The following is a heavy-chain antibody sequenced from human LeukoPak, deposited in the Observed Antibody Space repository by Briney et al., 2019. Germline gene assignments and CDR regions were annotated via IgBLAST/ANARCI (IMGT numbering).Heavy chain of an antibody. V-gene: IGHV3-21*01. CDR2: ISSSSSYI. J-gene: IGHJ4*02. Sequence: PGGSLRLSCAASGFTFSSYSMNWVRQAPGKGLEWVSSISSSSSYIYYADSVKGRFTISRDNAENSLYLQMNSLRAEDTAVYYCARPPRYYYGSSGYRYWGQGTLVTVSS. CDR3: ARPPRYYYGSSGYRY. CDR1: GFTFSSYS. D-gene: IGHD3-22*01.